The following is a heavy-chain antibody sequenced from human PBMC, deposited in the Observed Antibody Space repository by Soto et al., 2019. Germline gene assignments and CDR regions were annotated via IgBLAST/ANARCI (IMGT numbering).Heavy chain of an antibody. CDR1: GYRFMNSW. Sequence: GESLKISCKGSGYRFMNSWIGWVRQMPGKGLEWMGIIYPGDSDTRYSPSFQGQVTISTDKSISTAFLQWSSLKAPDTALYYCARLIHYNILTGPYYFDYWGQGTLVTVSS. D-gene: IGHD3-9*01. CDR2: IYPGDSDT. CDR3: ARLIHYNILTGPYYFDY. J-gene: IGHJ4*02. V-gene: IGHV5-51*01.